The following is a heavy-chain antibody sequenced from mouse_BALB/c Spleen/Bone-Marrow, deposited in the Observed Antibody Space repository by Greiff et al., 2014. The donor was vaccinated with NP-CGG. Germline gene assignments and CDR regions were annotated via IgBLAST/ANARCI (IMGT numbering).Heavy chain of an antibody. CDR2: IWSGGGT. J-gene: IGHJ1*01. CDR3: ARKGYTGYFDV. V-gene: IGHV2-2*02. Sequence: QVQLQQSGPGLVKPSQSLSITCTVSGFSLTTYGSHWVRQSPGKGLEWLGVIWSGGGTDYNAAFISRLIITKDNSKSQVFFKMNSLQTNDTAMYYCARKGYTGYFDVWGAGTTVTVSS. D-gene: IGHD2-2*01. CDR1: GFSLTTYG.